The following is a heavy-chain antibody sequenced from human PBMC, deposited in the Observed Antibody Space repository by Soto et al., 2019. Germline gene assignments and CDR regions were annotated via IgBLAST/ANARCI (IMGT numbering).Heavy chain of an antibody. CDR2: ISGSGGST. V-gene: IGHV3-23*01. Sequence: EVQLLESGGGLVQPGGSLRLSCAASGFTFSSYAMSWVRQAPGKGLEWVSAISGSGGSTYYADSVKGRFTISRDNTKNTLYLQMNSLRAEDTAVYYCAKLTGWFGAFDIWGQGTMVTVSS. J-gene: IGHJ3*02. CDR1: GFTFSSYA. CDR3: AKLTGWFGAFDI. D-gene: IGHD3-10*01.